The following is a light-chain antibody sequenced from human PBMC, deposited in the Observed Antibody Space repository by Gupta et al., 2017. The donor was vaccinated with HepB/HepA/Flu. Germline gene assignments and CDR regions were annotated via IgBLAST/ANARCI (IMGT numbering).Light chain of an antibody. J-gene: IGKJ1*01. Sequence: EFVFTQSPDTFSWSHGDRHTLSCSASQNVNDYLAWYQQKPGQAPRLLIYGASSRATGVPDRFSGSGSGTDFTLTISRLEPEDFAVYYCQQEGSSPVTFGQGTQMEIK. CDR1: QNVNDY. CDR3: QQEGSSPVT. CDR2: GAS. V-gene: IGKV3-20*01.